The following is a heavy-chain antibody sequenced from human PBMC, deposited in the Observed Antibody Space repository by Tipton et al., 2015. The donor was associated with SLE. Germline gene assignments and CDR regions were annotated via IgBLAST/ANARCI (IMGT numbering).Heavy chain of an antibody. CDR1: GFTFSNYW. CDR2: IKQDGSEK. D-gene: IGHD3-3*01. V-gene: IGHV3-7*04. CDR3: ARVPPYDFWSGLRYFDL. J-gene: IGHJ2*01. Sequence: GSLRLSCAASGFTFSNYWMSWVRQAPGKGLEWVANIKQDGSEKYYVDSVKGRFTISRDNAKNSLYLHMNSLRAEDTAVYYCARVPPYDFWSGLRYFDLWGRGTLVTVSS.